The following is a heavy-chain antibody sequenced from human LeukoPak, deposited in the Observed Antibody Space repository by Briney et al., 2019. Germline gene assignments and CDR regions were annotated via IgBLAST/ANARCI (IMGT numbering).Heavy chain of an antibody. CDR1: GYTFTSYG. CDR2: ISAYNGNT. CDR3: ARDGPSNYGDSPFDY. Sequence: GASVKVSCKASGYTFTSYGISWVRQAPGQGLEWMGWISAYNGNTNYAQKLQGRVTMTTDTSTSTAYMELRSLRSDDTAVYYCARDGPSNYGDSPFDYWGQGTLVTVSS. J-gene: IGHJ4*02. V-gene: IGHV1-18*01. D-gene: IGHD4-17*01.